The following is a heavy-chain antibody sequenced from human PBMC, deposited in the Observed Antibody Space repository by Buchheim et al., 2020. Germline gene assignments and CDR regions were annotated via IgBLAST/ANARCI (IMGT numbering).Heavy chain of an antibody. D-gene: IGHD6-13*01. Sequence: EVQLLESGGGLVQPGGSLRLSCAASGFTFSSFAMSWVRQAPGKGLEWGSAISGSGGSTYYADSVKGRFTISRDNYKNTQYIQMNSLRAEDTAVYYCAKGLYSSSWSPGGWGQGTL. CDR2: ISGSGGST. J-gene: IGHJ4*02. CDR3: AKGLYSSSWSPGG. CDR1: GFTFSSFA. V-gene: IGHV3-23*01.